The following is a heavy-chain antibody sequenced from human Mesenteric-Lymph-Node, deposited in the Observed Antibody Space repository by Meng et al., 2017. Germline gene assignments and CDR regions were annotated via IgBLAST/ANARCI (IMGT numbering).Heavy chain of an antibody. V-gene: IGHV2-5*02. J-gene: IGHJ4*02. CDR3: AHSLRYSSGCYYFDF. Sequence: TLKELCPLWVKPTHTPTLTCTFAGSSLSTDGVAVGWIRQPPGKALEWLALLYWDDDKRYSPSLKSRLTITKDTSKNQVVLTMTNMDPVDTGTYYCAHSLRYSSGCYYFDFWGQGTLVTVSS. CDR2: LYWDDDK. D-gene: IGHD6-25*01. CDR1: GSSLSTDGVA.